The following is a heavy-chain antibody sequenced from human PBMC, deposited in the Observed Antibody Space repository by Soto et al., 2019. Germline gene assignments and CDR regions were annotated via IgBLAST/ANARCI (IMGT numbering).Heavy chain of an antibody. D-gene: IGHD3-22*01. V-gene: IGHV4-59*08. CDR1: GGSISSYY. CDR3: ARHRYCYERDGYFAL. Sequence: QVQLQESGPGLVKPSETLSLTCTVSGGSISSYYWSWIRQPPGKGLEWIGYIYYSGSTNYNPSLESRVSISVDTSKNQFSLKLSSVTAADTAVYYCARHRYCYERDGYFALWGRGTLVTVSS. CDR2: IYYSGST. J-gene: IGHJ2*01.